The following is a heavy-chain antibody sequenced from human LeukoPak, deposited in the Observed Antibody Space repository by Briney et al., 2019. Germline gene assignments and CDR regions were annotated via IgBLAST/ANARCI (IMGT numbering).Heavy chain of an antibody. CDR1: GGSFSGYY. D-gene: IGHD3-22*01. J-gene: IGHJ3*02. V-gene: IGHV4-34*01. Sequence: SETLSLTCAVYGGSFSGYYWSWIRQPPGKGLEWIGEINHSGSTNYNPSLKSRATISVDTSKNQFSLKLSSVTAADTAVYYCASSYYYDSSGYPGDAFDIWGQGTMVTVSS. CDR2: INHSGST. CDR3: ASSYYYDSSGYPGDAFDI.